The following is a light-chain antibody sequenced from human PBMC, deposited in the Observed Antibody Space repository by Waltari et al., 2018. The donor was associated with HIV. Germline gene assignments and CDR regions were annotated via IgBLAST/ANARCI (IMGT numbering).Light chain of an antibody. V-gene: IGLV2-14*03. J-gene: IGLJ3*02. CDR2: EVD. CDR3: SSYSTRNFLM. Sequence: QSALTQPASVSGSPGQSITISCSGPPSDIDPLNYVSWYQQPPGNVPKLIFFEVDYRPAGLSARFSASKAGNTASLTISDLQPEDEADYFCSSYSTRNFLMFGGGTKLTVL. CDR1: PSDIDPLNY.